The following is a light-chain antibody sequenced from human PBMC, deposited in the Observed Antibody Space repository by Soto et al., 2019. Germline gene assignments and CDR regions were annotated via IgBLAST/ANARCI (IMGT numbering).Light chain of an antibody. J-gene: IGKJ5*01. CDR1: QSFSNSY. CDR2: GAS. Sequence: EIVLTQSPGTLSLSPGERATLSCRASQSFSNSYLAWYQQKPGQAPRLLIYGASSRATGIPDRFSGSGSGTDFTLTISRLEPEDSAVYYCQQYGSSPITFGQGTRLEIK. CDR3: QQYGSSPIT. V-gene: IGKV3-20*01.